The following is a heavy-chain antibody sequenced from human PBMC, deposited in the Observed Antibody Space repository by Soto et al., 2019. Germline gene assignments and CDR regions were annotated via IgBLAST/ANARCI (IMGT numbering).Heavy chain of an antibody. CDR3: ARSKKHYYVEGPFDY. Sequence: PGGSLRLSCAASGFPFSIYGMHLVRQAPGKGLEWVAVIWYDGSNKYYADSVKGRFTISRDNSKNTLYLQMNSLRAEDTAVYYCARSKKHYYVEGPFDYWGQGTVVTASS. CDR1: GFPFSIYG. CDR2: IWYDGSNK. J-gene: IGHJ4*02. D-gene: IGHD3-10*02. V-gene: IGHV3-33*01.